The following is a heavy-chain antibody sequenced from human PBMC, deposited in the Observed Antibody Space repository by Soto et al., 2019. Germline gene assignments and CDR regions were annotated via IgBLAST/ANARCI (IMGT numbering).Heavy chain of an antibody. CDR2: INPSGGTT. CDR1: GYTFATDY. CDR3: ARSRPQGGMDV. V-gene: IGHV1-46*01. J-gene: IGHJ6*02. D-gene: IGHD2-2*01. Sequence: GASVKVSCKASGYTFATDYMHWVRQAPGQGLEWMGIINPSGGTTSYAQKFQGRATMTRDTSTSTVYMQVSSLRSEDTAVYYCARSRPQGGMDVWGQGTTVTVSS.